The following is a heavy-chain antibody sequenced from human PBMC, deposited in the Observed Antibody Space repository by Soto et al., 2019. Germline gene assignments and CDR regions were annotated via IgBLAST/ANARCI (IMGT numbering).Heavy chain of an antibody. CDR1: GESISGSSYY. V-gene: IGHV4-39*01. CDR3: ARQRTTVVTQAYFDH. J-gene: IGHJ4*02. D-gene: IGHD2-21*02. CDR2: IYYSGRT. Sequence: SETLSLTCIVSGESISGSSYYWGWIRQPPGKGLEWIGSIYYSGRTYYNPSFKSRVTISIDTSKNQLSLKLSSVTATDTAVYYCARQRTTVVTQAYFDHWGQGALVTVSS.